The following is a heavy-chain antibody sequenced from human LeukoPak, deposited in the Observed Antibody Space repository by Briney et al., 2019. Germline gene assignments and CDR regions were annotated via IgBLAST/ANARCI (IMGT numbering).Heavy chain of an antibody. J-gene: IGHJ4*02. CDR3: ARGPRMGLRGWYLRTPLLAPFDY. V-gene: IGHV7-4-1*02. CDR2: INTNTGNP. CDR1: GYTFTSYA. D-gene: IGHD6-19*01. Sequence: ASVKVSCKASGYTFTSYAMNWVRQAPGQGLEWMGWINTNTGNPTYAQGFTGRFVFSLDTSVSTAYLQISSLKAEDTAVYYCARGPRMGLRGWYLRTPLLAPFDYWGQGTLVTVSS.